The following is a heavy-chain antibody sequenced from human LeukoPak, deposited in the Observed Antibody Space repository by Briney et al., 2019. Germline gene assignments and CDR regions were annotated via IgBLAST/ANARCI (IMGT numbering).Heavy chain of an antibody. V-gene: IGHV1-8*03. CDR1: GYTFTSYD. Sequence: APVKVSCKASGYTFTSYDINWVRQATGQGLEWMGWMNPNSGNTGYAQKFQGRVTITRNTSISTAYMELSSLRSEDTAVYYCASAIYNYQLLSFNGFDPWGQGTLVTVSS. CDR2: MNPNSGNT. J-gene: IGHJ5*02. D-gene: IGHD2-2*01. CDR3: ASAIYNYQLLSFNGFDP.